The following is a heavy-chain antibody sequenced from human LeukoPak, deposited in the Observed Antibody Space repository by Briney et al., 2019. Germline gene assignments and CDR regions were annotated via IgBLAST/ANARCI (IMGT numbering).Heavy chain of an antibody. D-gene: IGHD2-2*01. V-gene: IGHV3-21*01. Sequence: GGSLRLSCAASGVTFSSYSMNWVRQAPGKGLEWVASISSSSSYIYYADSVKGRFTIARDNAKNSLYLQMNSLRAKDTAAYYSARDPDLKYCSSTSCYDDYWGQGTLVTVSS. CDR1: GVTFSSYS. J-gene: IGHJ4*02. CDR3: ARDPDLKYCSSTSCYDDY. CDR2: ISSSSSYI.